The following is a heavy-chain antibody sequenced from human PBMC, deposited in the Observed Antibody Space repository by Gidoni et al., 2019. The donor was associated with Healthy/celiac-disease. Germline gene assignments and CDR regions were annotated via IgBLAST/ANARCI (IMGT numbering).Heavy chain of an antibody. Sequence: EVQLVESGGGLVKPGGSLRLSCAASGFTFSSYSMNWVRQAPGKGLEWVSSISSSSSYIYYADSVKGRFTISRDNAKNSLYLQMNSLRAEDTAVYYCARAVDTAMVYWFDPWGQGTLVTVSS. CDR2: ISSSSSYI. CDR1: GFTFSSYS. D-gene: IGHD5-18*01. V-gene: IGHV3-21*01. J-gene: IGHJ5*02. CDR3: ARAVDTAMVYWFDP.